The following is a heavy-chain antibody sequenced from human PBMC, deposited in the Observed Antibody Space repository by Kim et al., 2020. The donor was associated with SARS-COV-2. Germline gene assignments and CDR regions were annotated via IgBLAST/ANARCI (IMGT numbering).Heavy chain of an antibody. V-gene: IGHV3-30*18. CDR1: GFALSDFG. CDR2: ISYDGSNV. CDR3: AKGNYGFPLDFNY. J-gene: IGHJ4*02. Sequence: GGSLRLSCEVSGFALSDFGIHWVRQAPGKGLEWVTFISYDGSNVYYEESVKGRFTISRDNSKNTIYLQMNSLSAEDTAVYYCAKGNYGFPLDFNYWGQGTLVTVSS. D-gene: IGHD1-7*01.